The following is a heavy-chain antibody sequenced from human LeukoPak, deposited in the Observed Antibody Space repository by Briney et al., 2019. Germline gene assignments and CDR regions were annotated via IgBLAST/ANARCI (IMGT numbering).Heavy chain of an antibody. CDR3: AKSGGYGLIDY. Sequence: SETLSLTCSVSGASISTSAYYWGWIRQPPGKGLEWIGSIYYSGSTYYNASLKSRVTIAIDTSKNQFSLRLSSVTAADTAVYYCAKSGGYGLIDYWGQGTLVTVSS. CDR2: IYYSGST. V-gene: IGHV4-39*01. D-gene: IGHD1-26*01. J-gene: IGHJ4*02. CDR1: GASISTSAYY.